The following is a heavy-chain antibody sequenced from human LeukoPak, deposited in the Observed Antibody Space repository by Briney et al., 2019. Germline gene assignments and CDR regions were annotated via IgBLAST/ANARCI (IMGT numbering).Heavy chain of an antibody. D-gene: IGHD3-3*01. CDR2: ISYDGRES. J-gene: IGHJ1*01. CDR1: GFSLSSYA. CDR3: ARDGITIFGVVSN. Sequence: PGGSLRLSCAASGFSLSSYATHWVRQAPGKGLEWVAVISYDGRESYYADSVKGRFIISRDNAKNSLYLQMNSLRAEDTAVYYCARDGITIFGVVSNWGQGTLVTVSS. V-gene: IGHV3-30*04.